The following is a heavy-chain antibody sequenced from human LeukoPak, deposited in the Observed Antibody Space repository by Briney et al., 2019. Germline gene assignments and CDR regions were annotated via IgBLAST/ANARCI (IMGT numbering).Heavy chain of an antibody. CDR1: GGSISSSY. V-gene: IGHV4-59*01. CDR2: IFYSGST. CDR3: ARVLVAADTADNWFDP. J-gene: IGHJ5*02. Sequence: SETLSLTCTVSGGSISSSYWSWIRQPPGKGLEWIGYIFYSGSTNYNPPLKSRVTISVDTSKNQFSLRLSSVTAADTAVYYCARVLVAADTADNWFDPWGQGTLVTVSS. D-gene: IGHD2-15*01.